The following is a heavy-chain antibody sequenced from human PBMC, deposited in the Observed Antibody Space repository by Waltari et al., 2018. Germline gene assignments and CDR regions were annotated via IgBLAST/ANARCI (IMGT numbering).Heavy chain of an antibody. D-gene: IGHD3-10*01. CDR2: ISGSGSNT. CDR1: GFTFKDSA. J-gene: IGHJ4*02. CDR3: AKDRSEGTYFDY. Sequence: EVQLVESGGGLVQPGGSLRLSCAASGFTFKDSAMAWVRQAPGKGLELVSRISGSGSNTYYADSLKGRFTISRDNSKNTLYLQLNSLRAEDTAVYYCAKDRSEGTYFDYWGQGTLVTVSS. V-gene: IGHV3-23*04.